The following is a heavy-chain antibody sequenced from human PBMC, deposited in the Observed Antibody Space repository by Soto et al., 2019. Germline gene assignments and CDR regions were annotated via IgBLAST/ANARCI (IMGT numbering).Heavy chain of an antibody. CDR1: GGTFSSYA. CDR2: IIPIFGTA. CDR3: ARDAGAFRMYFDY. Sequence: ASVKVSCKASGGTFSSYAISWVRQAPGQGLEWMGGIIPIFGTANYAQKFQGRVTITADESTSTAYMELSSLRSEDTAVYYCARDAGAFRMYFDYWGQGTLVTVSS. V-gene: IGHV1-69*13. J-gene: IGHJ4*02. D-gene: IGHD1-1*01.